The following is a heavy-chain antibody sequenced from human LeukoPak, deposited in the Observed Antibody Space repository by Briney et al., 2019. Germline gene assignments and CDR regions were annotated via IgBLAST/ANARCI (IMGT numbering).Heavy chain of an antibody. CDR3: AKAQWELLRLIRFDY. CDR1: GFTFSSYA. D-gene: IGHD1-26*01. Sequence: GGSRRLSCAASGFTFSSYAMSWVRQAPGKGLEWVSAISGSGGSTYYADSVKGRFTISRDNSKNTLYLQMNSLRAEDTAVYYCAKAQWELLRLIRFDYWGQGTLVTVSS. V-gene: IGHV3-23*01. CDR2: ISGSGGST. J-gene: IGHJ4*02.